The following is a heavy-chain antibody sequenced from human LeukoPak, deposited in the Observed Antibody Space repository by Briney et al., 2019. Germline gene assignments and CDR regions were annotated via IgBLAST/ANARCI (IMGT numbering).Heavy chain of an antibody. CDR2: IIPILGIA. V-gene: IGHV1-69*04. Sequence: GGSVKVSCKASGGTFNSYAISWVRQAPGQGLEWMGRIIPILGIANYAQKFQGRVTITADKSTSTAYMELSSLRSEDTAVYYCATPAGSSSLVFDYWGQGTLVTVSS. CDR3: ATPAGSSSLVFDY. CDR1: GGTFNSYA. D-gene: IGHD6-13*01. J-gene: IGHJ4*02.